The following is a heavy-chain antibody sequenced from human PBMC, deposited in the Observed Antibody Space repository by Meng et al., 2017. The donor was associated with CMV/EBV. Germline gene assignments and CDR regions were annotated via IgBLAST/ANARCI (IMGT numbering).Heavy chain of an antibody. J-gene: IGHJ4*02. D-gene: IGHD6-13*01. Sequence: QITLKDSGPTLVKPTQTITLTCPFSGFSLITSGVGVGWIRQPPGKALEWLALIYWDDDKRYSPSLKSRLTITKDTSKNQVVLTMTNMDPVDTATYYCARIAAAGRFDYWGQGTLVTVSS. CDR2: IYWDDDK. CDR1: GFSLITSGVG. CDR3: ARIAAAGRFDY. V-gene: IGHV2-5*02.